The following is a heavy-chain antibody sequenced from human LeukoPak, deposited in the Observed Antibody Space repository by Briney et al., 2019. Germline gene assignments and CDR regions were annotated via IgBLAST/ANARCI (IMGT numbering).Heavy chain of an antibody. CDR1: GYTFSAYY. J-gene: IGHJ4*02. CDR2: INPNSGGT. Sequence: GASVKVSCKASGYTFSAYYMHWGRQAPGQGLEWMGWINPNSGGTNYAQKFQGRVAMTRDTSISTAYMDLSRLRSDDTAVYYCARGGGYDEFDYWGQGTLVTVSS. D-gene: IGHD5-12*01. V-gene: IGHV1-2*02. CDR3: ARGGGYDEFDY.